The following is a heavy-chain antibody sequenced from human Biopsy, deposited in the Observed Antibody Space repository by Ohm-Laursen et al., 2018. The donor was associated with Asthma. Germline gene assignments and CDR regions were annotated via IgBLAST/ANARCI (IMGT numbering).Heavy chain of an antibody. J-gene: IGHJ4*02. Sequence: TLSLTCAVSGGSVSSGNNSWTWIRQPPGKGLEWIGYMYHSGRTYYNPSLKSRVNISVDKSKNQFSLKVNSVTAADTAVYYCARCGGDFPIRGFDSWGPGTLVTVSS. CDR2: MYHSGRT. D-gene: IGHD2-21*02. CDR1: GGSVSSGNNS. V-gene: IGHV4-30-2*01. CDR3: ARCGGDFPIRGFDS.